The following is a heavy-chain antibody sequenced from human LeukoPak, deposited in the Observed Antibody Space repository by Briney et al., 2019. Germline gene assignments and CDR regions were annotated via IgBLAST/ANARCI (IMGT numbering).Heavy chain of an antibody. V-gene: IGHV4-59*08. CDR3: ARREYYYDSSGYYSSGYLQH. Sequence: SETLSLTCAVYGGSFSSYYWSWIRQPPGKGLEWIGYIYYSGSTNYNPSLKSRVTISVDTSKNQFSLRLSSVTAADTAVYYCARREYYYDSSGYYSSGYLQHWGQGTLVTVSS. CDR2: IYYSGST. D-gene: IGHD3-22*01. J-gene: IGHJ1*01. CDR1: GGSFSSYY.